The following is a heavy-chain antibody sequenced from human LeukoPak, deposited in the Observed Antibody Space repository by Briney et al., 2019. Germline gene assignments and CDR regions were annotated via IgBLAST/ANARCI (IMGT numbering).Heavy chain of an antibody. D-gene: IGHD3-22*01. V-gene: IGHV4-34*01. Sequence: KPSETLSLTCAVYGGSFSGYYWSWIRQPPGKGLEWIGEIKHSGSTNYNPSLKSRVTISVDTSKNQFSLKLSSVTAADTAVYYCARTRYYDSSGDDAFDIWGQGTMVTVSS. CDR3: ARTRYYDSSGDDAFDI. CDR2: IKHSGST. J-gene: IGHJ3*02. CDR1: GGSFSGYY.